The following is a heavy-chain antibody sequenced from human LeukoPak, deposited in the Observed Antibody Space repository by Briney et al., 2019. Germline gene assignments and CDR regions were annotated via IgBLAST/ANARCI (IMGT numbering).Heavy chain of an antibody. V-gene: IGHV4-39*01. CDR3: ASTLRFLPYRRFDY. Sequence: SETLSLTCSVSGCSIISSNYYWGWIPQPPGKGLEWIISIYRRGSGSSYYNPSLKSRITIFRDTSKNQFFLRLSSVTAADTAVYYCASTLRFLPYRRFDYWGQGTLVTVPS. CDR1: GCSIISSNYY. CDR2: IYRRGSGSS. D-gene: IGHD3-3*01. J-gene: IGHJ4*02.